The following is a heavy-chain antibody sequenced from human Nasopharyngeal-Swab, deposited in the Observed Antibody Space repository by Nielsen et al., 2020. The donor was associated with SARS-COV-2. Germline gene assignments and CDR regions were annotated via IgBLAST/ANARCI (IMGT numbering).Heavy chain of an antibody. D-gene: IGHD3-3*01. CDR3: ARAYYDFWSGPGYYYYYMDV. V-gene: IGHV3-53*03. J-gene: IGHJ6*03. Sequence: WIRQPPGKGLEWVSVIYSGGSTYYADSVKGRFTISRDNSKNTLYLQMNSLRAEDTAVYYCARAYYDFWSGPGYYYYYMDVWGKGTTVTVS. CDR2: IYSGGST.